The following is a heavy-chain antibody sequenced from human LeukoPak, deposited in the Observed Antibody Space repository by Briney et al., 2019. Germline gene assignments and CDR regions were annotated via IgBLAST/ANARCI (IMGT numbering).Heavy chain of an antibody. Sequence: SVKVSCKASGGTFSSYAISWVRQAPGQGLEWMGGIIPIFGTANYAQKFQGRVTMTRDTSTSTVYMELSSLRSEDTAVYYCATAKFGGNSYFDYWGQGTLVTVSS. CDR1: GGTFSSYA. CDR2: IIPIFGTA. J-gene: IGHJ4*02. CDR3: ATAKFGGNSYFDY. D-gene: IGHD4-23*01. V-gene: IGHV1-69*05.